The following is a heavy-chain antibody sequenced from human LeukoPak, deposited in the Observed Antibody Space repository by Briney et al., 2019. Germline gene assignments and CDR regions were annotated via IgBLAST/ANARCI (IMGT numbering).Heavy chain of an antibody. CDR3: ARDRGRYYDSRGFYWGYYFDS. V-gene: IGHV3-23*01. CDR1: GFTFSTYA. Sequence: GGSLRLSCAASGFTFSTYAVTWVRQAPGKGLEWVSTISGSGDSTYYADSVNGRFTISRENSKDTLYLQMSSVRVDDTAVYYCARDRGRYYDSRGFYWGYYFDSWGQGILVTVST. J-gene: IGHJ4*02. CDR2: ISGSGDST. D-gene: IGHD3-22*01.